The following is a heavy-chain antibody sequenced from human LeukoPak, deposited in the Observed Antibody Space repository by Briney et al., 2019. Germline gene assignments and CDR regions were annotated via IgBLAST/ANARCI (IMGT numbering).Heavy chain of an antibody. D-gene: IGHD2-2*01. V-gene: IGHV3-23*01. CDR2: ISGSGGST. CDR3: ASACTSTSCYLPAY. CDR1: GFTFSSYA. J-gene: IGHJ4*02. Sequence: GGSLRLSCAASGFTFSSYAMSWVRQAPGKGLEWVSAISGSGGSTYYADSVKGRFTISRDNSKNTLYLQVSSLRDEDTAVYYCASACTSTSCYLPAYWGQGTLVTVSS.